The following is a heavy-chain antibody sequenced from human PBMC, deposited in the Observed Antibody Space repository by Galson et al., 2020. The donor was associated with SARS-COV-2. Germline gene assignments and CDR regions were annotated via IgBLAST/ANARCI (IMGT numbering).Heavy chain of an antibody. CDR3: ARVLRYCSSTSCYAPGRYYGMDV. J-gene: IGHJ6*02. Sequence: ASVKVTCKASGYTFTSNGISWVRQAPGQGLEWMGWISAYNGNTNYAQKLQGRVTMTTDKSTSTAYMELRSLRSDDTAVYYCARVLRYCSSTSCYAPGRYYGMDVWGQGTTVTGSS. CDR1: GYTFTSNG. V-gene: IGHV1-18*01. D-gene: IGHD2-2*01. CDR2: ISAYNGNT.